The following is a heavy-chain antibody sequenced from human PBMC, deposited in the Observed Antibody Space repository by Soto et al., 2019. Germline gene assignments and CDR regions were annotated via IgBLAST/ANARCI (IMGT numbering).Heavy chain of an antibody. CDR2: IKQEGSEK. CDR3: YQAVSDY. Sequence: EVQLVESGGGLVQPGGSLRLSCAASGFTLGGYWLGWVRQAPGKGREWVANIKQEGSEKNYVDSVKGRFTISRDNAKSSLYLQMDSLRAEDTAVYYCYQAVSDYWGQGILVSVSS. CDR1: GFTLGGYW. J-gene: IGHJ4*02. D-gene: IGHD2-2*01. V-gene: IGHV3-7*03.